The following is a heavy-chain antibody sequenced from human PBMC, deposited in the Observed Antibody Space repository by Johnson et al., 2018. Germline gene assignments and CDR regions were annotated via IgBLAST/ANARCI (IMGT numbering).Heavy chain of an antibody. CDR3: AKGKWELSPIDFDI. D-gene: IGHD1-26*01. CDR2: ISYDGSNK. Sequence: QVQLVESGGGVVQPGRSLRLSCAASGFTFSSYAMHWVRQAPGKGLEWVAVISYDGSNKYYADSVKGRFTISRDNSKNTMYLQMNSLRAEDTAVYYCAKGKWELSPIDFDIWGQGTMVTVSS. V-gene: IGHV3-30*04. J-gene: IGHJ3*02. CDR1: GFTFSSYA.